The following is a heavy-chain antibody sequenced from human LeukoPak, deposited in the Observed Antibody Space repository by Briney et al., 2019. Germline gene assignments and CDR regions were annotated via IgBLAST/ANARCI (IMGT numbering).Heavy chain of an antibody. J-gene: IGHJ4*01. CDR2: SRDKGNSYTT. CDR3: TKLARAPRDLDY. Sequence: GGSLRLSCAASRFPVRSNYMSWVRQAPGKGLEWVGRSRDKGNSYTTAYAASVRGRFTISRDDSKNSLYLQMNSLKIEDTAVYYCTKLARAPRDLDYWGQGTLVTVSS. V-gene: IGHV3-72*01. CDR1: RFPVRSNY. D-gene: IGHD3-10*01.